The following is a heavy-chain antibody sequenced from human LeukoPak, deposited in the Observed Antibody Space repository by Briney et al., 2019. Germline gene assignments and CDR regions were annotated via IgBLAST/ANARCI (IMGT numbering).Heavy chain of an antibody. CDR1: GFTFSTYW. J-gene: IGHJ4*02. D-gene: IGHD2-21*01. CDR2: INGDGRST. Sequence: GGSLRLSCAASGFTFSTYWMFWVRQAPGKGLVWVSRINGDGRSTSHADSVKGRFTISRDNAKNTPYLQMNSLRAGDSAVYYCARVARGYYVDYWGQGALVTVSS. V-gene: IGHV3-74*01. CDR3: ARVARGYYVDY.